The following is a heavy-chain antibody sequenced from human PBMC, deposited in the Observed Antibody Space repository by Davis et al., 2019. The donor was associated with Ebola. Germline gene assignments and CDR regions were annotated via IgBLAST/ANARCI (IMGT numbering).Heavy chain of an antibody. CDR3: VKVGGTSYGDYYYGMDV. D-gene: IGHD1-26*01. CDR1: GFTFSSYG. J-gene: IGHJ6*04. CDR2: IWFDGSNE. V-gene: IGHV3-33*06. Sequence: GESLKISCAASGFTFSSYGMHWVRQAPGKGLEWVAVIWFDGSNEYYADSVKGRFTISRDNSKNTLYLHMKSLRGDDTAVYYCVKVGGTSYGDYYYGMDVWGKGTTVTVSS.